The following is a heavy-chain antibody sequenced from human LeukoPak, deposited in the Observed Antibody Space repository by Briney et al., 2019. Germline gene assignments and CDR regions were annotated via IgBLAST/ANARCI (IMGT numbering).Heavy chain of an antibody. CDR3: VRDGGVSGYDLLDY. V-gene: IGHV3-7*01. D-gene: IGHD5-12*01. CDR2: INQDGSEE. Sequence: GSLRLSCAASGFTFSNYWMSWVRQAPGKGLEWVAHINQDGSEEHYMDSVKARFIISRDDAKNSLSLQMDSLRAEDTAVYYCVRDGGVSGYDLLDYWGQGTLVTVSS. CDR1: GFTFSNYW. J-gene: IGHJ4*02.